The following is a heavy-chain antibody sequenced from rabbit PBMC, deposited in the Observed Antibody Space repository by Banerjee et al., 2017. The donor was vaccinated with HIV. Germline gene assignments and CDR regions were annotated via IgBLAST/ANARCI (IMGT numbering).Heavy chain of an antibody. D-gene: IGHD4-1*01. J-gene: IGHJ4*01. CDR1: GFDLSSYYY. V-gene: IGHV1S45*01. CDR3: ARDLAGVIGWNFNL. Sequence: QEQLEESGGGLVKPEGSLTLTCKASGFDLSSYYYICWVRQAPEKGLELIACIYTGTSGSTWYANWAKGRFTISKTSSTTVTLQMTSLTDADTATYFCARDLAGVIGWNFNLWGQGTLVTVS. CDR2: IYTGTSGST.